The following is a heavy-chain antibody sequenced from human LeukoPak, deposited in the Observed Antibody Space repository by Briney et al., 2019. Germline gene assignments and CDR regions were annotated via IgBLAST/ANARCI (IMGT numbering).Heavy chain of an antibody. V-gene: IGHV4-59*01. J-gene: IGHJ6*02. CDR2: IYYSGST. CDR1: GGSISSYY. Sequence: SETLSLTCTVSGGSISSYYWSWIRQPPGKGLEWIGYIYYSGSTNYNPSLKSRVTISVDTSKNQFSLKLSSVAAADTAVYYCARDSGYYGMDVWGQGTTVTVSS. CDR3: ARDSGYYGMDV.